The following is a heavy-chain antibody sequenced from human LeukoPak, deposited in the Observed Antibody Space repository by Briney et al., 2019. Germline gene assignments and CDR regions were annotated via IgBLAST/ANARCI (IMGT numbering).Heavy chain of an antibody. CDR1: GFTFSSYA. J-gene: IGHJ4*02. V-gene: IGHV3-53*01. D-gene: IGHD4-17*01. CDR2: IYSGGST. Sequence: PGGSLRLSCAASGFTFSSYAMNWVRQAPGKGLEWVSVIYSGGSTYYADSVKGRFTISRDNSENTLFLQMNSLTAEDTAVYYCARDNYGDYGAPFDYWGQGTLVTVSS. CDR3: ARDNYGDYGAPFDY.